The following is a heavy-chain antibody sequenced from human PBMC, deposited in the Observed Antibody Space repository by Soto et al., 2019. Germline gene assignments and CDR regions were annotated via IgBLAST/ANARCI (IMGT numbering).Heavy chain of an antibody. CDR2: IYPGDSDT. Sequence: PGESLKISCKGSGYSFTSYWIGWVRQMPGKGLEWMGIIYPGDSDTRYSPSFQGQVTISADKSISTAYLQWSSLKASDTAMYYCARLPDCSGGSCYSGDYYSYYYMDVWGKGTTVTASS. D-gene: IGHD2-15*01. CDR3: ARLPDCSGGSCYSGDYYSYYYMDV. CDR1: GYSFTSYW. J-gene: IGHJ6*03. V-gene: IGHV5-51*01.